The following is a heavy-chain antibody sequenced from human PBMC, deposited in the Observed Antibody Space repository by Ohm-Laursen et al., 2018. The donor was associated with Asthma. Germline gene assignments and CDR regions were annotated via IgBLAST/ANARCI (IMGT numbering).Heavy chain of an antibody. CDR1: GYTFTSYG. CDR2: ISAYNGNT. D-gene: IGHD4-11*01. Sequence: SVKVSCKASGYTFTSYGISWVRQAPGQGLEWMGWISAYNGNTNYAQKLQGRVTMTTDTSTSTAYMELRSLRSDDTAVYYCARDRLVYSPHYYYGMDVWGQGTTVTVSS. J-gene: IGHJ6*02. V-gene: IGHV1-18*01. CDR3: ARDRLVYSPHYYYGMDV.